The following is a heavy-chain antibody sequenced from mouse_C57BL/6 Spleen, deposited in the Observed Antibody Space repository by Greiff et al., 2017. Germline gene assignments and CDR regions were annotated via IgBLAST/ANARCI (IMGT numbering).Heavy chain of an antibody. J-gene: IGHJ4*01. D-gene: IGHD1-1*01. V-gene: IGHV1-80*01. CDR2: IYPGDGDT. CDR3: ARRDTTGAMDD. Sequence: QVQLQQPGAELVKPGASVKISCKASGYAFSSYWMNWVKQRPGKGLEWIGQIYPGDGDTNYNGKFKGKATLTADKSSSTAYMQLSSLTSEDSAVYFCARRDTTGAMDDWGQGTSVTVSS. CDR1: GYAFSSYW.